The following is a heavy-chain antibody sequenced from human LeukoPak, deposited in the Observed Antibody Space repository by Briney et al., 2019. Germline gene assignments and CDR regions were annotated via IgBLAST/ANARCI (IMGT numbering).Heavy chain of an antibody. V-gene: IGHV3-30*03. Sequence: PGGSLRLSCEASGFTFSTYGMHWVRQAPGKGLEWITLIPYDGSNKYYADSVKGRFTISRDNSKNTLYLRMNSLRAEDTAVYYCARYYDSGRGYYGLDVWGQGTTVTVFS. D-gene: IGHD3-10*01. CDR3: ARYYDSGRGYYGLDV. CDR1: GFTFSTYG. J-gene: IGHJ6*02. CDR2: IPYDGSNK.